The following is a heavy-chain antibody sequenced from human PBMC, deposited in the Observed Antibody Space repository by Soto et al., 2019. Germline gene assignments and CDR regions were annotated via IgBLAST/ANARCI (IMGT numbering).Heavy chain of an antibody. D-gene: IGHD1-26*01. Sequence: QVQLVESGGGVVQPGRSLRLSCAASGFTFSSYGMHWVRQAPGKGLEWVAVISYDGSNKYYADSVKGRFTISRDNSKNTLYLQMNSLRAEDTAVYYCAKDGGSQDGMDVWGQGTTVTVSS. CDR1: GFTFSSYG. CDR3: AKDGGSQDGMDV. CDR2: ISYDGSNK. V-gene: IGHV3-30*18. J-gene: IGHJ6*02.